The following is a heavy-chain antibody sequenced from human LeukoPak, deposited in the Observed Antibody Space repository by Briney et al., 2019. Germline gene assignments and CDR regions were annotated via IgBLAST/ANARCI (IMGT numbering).Heavy chain of an antibody. V-gene: IGHV3-64*02. CDR3: AKEQVLLWFGELYYYYYYMDV. CDR1: EFTFSDYA. J-gene: IGHJ6*03. CDR2: ISYNGNGK. D-gene: IGHD3-10*01. Sequence: GGSLRLSCAASEFTFSDYAMHWVRQAPGKELEYVSAISYNGNGKHYTDSVKGRFTISRDNSQRTLYLQMDNLRPEDTAVYYCAKEQVLLWFGELYYYYYYMDVWGKGTTVTVSS.